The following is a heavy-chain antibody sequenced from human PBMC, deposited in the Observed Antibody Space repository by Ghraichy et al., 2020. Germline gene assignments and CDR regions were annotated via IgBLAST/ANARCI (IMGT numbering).Heavy chain of an antibody. J-gene: IGHJ5*02. CDR1: GGSITSSSHY. V-gene: IGHV4-39*02. CDR3: ARLFEQLDWFDP. D-gene: IGHD6-13*01. CDR2: IYYSGTT. Sequence: SETLSLTCTVSGGSITSSSHYWGWIRQPPGKGLEWIGSIYYSGTTYYNPSLKSRVTISVDTSKNHFSLKLSSVTAADTAVYYCARLFEQLDWFDPWGQGTLVTVSS.